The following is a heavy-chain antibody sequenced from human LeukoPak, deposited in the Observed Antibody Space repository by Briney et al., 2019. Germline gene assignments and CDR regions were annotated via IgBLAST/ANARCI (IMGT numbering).Heavy chain of an antibody. CDR3: AREEIRSWFDP. Sequence: PSETLSLTCTVSGGSISSGDYYWSWIRQPAGKGLEWIGHISTSGSTNYNPSLKSQVSISLDTSKNQFSLKLSSVTAADTAVYYCAREEIRSWFDPWGQGTLVTVSS. V-gene: IGHV4-61*09. D-gene: IGHD5-24*01. J-gene: IGHJ5*02. CDR2: ISTSGST. CDR1: GGSISSGDYY.